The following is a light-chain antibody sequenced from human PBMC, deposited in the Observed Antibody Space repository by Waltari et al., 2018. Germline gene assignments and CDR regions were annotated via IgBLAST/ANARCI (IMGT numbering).Light chain of an antibody. J-gene: IGKJ1*01. CDR1: QSVSRA. CDR3: QHYVRLPVT. Sequence: EIVLTQSPGPLSLSPGERVTLSCRASQSVSRALAWYPQKPGQAPRLLMYGASSRATGIPDRFSGSGSGTDFSLTISRLEPEDFAVYYCQHYVRLPVTFGQGTKVEIK. V-gene: IGKV3-20*01. CDR2: GAS.